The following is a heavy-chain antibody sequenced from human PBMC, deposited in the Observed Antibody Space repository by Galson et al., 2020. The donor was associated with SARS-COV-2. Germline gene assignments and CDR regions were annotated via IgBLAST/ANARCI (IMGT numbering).Heavy chain of an antibody. J-gene: IGHJ6*02. Sequence: SETLSLTCTVSGGSISSYYWSWIRQPPGKGLEWIGYIYYSGSTNYNPSLKSRVTISVDTSKNQFSLKLSSVTAADTAVYYCAREEGENCSGGSCYYYYGMDVWCQGTTVTVSS. CDR2: IYYSGST. CDR3: AREEGENCSGGSCYYYYGMDV. D-gene: IGHD2-15*01. V-gene: IGHV4-59*13. CDR1: GGSISSYY.